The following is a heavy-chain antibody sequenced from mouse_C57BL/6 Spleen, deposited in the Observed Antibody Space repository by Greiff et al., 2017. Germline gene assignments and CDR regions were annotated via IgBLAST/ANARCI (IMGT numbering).Heavy chain of an antibody. J-gene: IGHJ1*03. V-gene: IGHV1-55*01. D-gene: IGHD1-1*01. CDR1: GYTFTSYW. CDR3: ARVGVYYGSTSCYWYFDV. CDR2: IYPGSGST. Sequence: QVQLQQPGAELVKPGASVKMSCKASGYTFTSYWITWVKQRPGQGLVWLGDIYPGSGSTNYNEKFKSKATLTVDTSSSTAYMQLSSLTSEDSAVYYCARVGVYYGSTSCYWYFDVWGTGTTVTVSS.